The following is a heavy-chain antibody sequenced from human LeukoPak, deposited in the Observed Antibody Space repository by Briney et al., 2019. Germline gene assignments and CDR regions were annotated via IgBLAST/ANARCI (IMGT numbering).Heavy chain of an antibody. V-gene: IGHV3-7*03. Sequence: PGGSLRLSCKASRFTFSTYWMTWVRQAPGKGLEWVANINQDGSEKYYVGSVKGRFTVSRDNAKNSMYLQMNSLRAEDTAVYYCATRYSSRDFWGQGTPVTVSS. CDR2: INQDGSEK. J-gene: IGHJ4*02. D-gene: IGHD6-13*01. CDR3: ATRYSSRDF. CDR1: RFTFSTYW.